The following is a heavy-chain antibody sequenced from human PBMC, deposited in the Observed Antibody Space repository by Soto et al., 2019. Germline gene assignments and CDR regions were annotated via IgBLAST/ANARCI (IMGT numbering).Heavy chain of an antibody. CDR3: AHRPTSREDFYFDY. V-gene: IGHV2-5*01. J-gene: IGHJ4*02. Sequence: QITLTESGPTLVTPTQTLTLTCSFSGFSLTTSGVAVGWFRQPPGKAPEWLSLIYWNDDKRYSPSLRSRLIVTGDSSKNQVVLTLADADTADSGTYYWAHRPTSREDFYFDYWGQGTLVTVSS. CDR1: GFSLTTSGVA. CDR2: IYWNDDK.